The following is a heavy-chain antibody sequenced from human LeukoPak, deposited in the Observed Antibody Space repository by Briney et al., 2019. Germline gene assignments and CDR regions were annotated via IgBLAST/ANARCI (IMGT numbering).Heavy chain of an antibody. V-gene: IGHV3-23*01. CDR3: AKGARIAVAGNDY. D-gene: IGHD6-19*01. Sequence: GGSLRLSCAASGFSFGSYAMGWTRQAPGQGLEWVSAISGSGSHANYAESVKGRFTISRDNSKNTLYLQMHSLIAADTAVYYCAKGARIAVAGNDYWGQGTLVTVSS. CDR1: GFSFGSYA. J-gene: IGHJ4*02. CDR2: ISGSGSHA.